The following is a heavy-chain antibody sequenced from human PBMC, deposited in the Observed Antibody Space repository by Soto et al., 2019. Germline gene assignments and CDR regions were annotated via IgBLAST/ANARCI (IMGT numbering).Heavy chain of an antibody. CDR2: ISHRGTI. D-gene: IGHD5-12*01. CDR3: ARHGGYVLVF. J-gene: IGHJ3*01. Sequence: SETLSLTCAVSGGSISNNYWWSWVRQSPGKGLVWIGEISHRGTINYNPSLKSRVTISVDKSKNQLSLKLSSVTAADTAVYYCARHGGYVLVFWGRGTMVT. V-gene: IGHV4-4*02. CDR1: GGSISNNYW.